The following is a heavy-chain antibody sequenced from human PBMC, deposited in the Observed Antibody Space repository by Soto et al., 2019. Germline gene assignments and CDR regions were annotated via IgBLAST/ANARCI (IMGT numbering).Heavy chain of an antibody. J-gene: IGHJ6*02. CDR2: ISAYNGNT. Sequence: QVQLVQSGAEVKKPGASVKVSCKASGYTFTSYGISWVRQAPGQGLEWMGWISAYNGNTNYAQKLQGRVTMTTDTSTSTTYMELRSLRSDDTAVYYCARDRYDYYDSSGYYTLSYYGMDVWGQGTTVTVSS. CDR1: GYTFTSYG. V-gene: IGHV1-18*01. CDR3: ARDRYDYYDSSGYYTLSYYGMDV. D-gene: IGHD3-22*01.